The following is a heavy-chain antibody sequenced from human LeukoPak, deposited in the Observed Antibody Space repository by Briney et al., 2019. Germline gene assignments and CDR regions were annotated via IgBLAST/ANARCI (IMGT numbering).Heavy chain of an antibody. V-gene: IGHV3-48*04. Sequence: PGGSLRLSCAASGFTFSSYSMNWVRQAPGKGLEWVSYISSGSSTIYYADSVKGRFTISRDNAKNSLYLQMNSLRAEDTAVYYCARASYYYDSSGYYRFDYWGQGTLVTVSS. CDR1: GFTFSSYS. D-gene: IGHD3-22*01. CDR3: ARASYYYDSSGYYRFDY. J-gene: IGHJ4*02. CDR2: ISSGSSTI.